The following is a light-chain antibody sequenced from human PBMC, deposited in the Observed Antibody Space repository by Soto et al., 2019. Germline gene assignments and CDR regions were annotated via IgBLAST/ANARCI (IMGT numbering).Light chain of an antibody. CDR1: HSIGTF. CDR2: AAS. CDR3: QQNYDTPIT. V-gene: IGKV1-39*01. J-gene: IGKJ5*01. Sequence: FEMTQSPSSLSAFVGDRVTMTCRASHSIGTFLSWYQQKSGRAPKLLIYAASSLQIGVPSRFSGSGSGTNFTLTISSLQPEDFATYFCQQNYDTPITFGQGTRLEIK.